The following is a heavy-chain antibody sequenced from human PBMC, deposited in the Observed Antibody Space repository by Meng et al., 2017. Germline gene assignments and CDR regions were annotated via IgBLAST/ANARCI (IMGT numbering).Heavy chain of an antibody. J-gene: IGHJ4*02. CDR1: TFGLSGYD. D-gene: IGHD6-19*01. CDR2: ISSSGATI. V-gene: IGHV3-11*01. CDR3: AEDHLGIAVAATGAY. Sequence: GESLKISCAASTFGLSGYDMSWIRQAPGKGLEWVSYISSSGATIFYADSVKGRFTISRDNTKNSLYLQMNSLRVEETAVYYCAEDHLGIAVAATGAYWGQGTLVTVSS.